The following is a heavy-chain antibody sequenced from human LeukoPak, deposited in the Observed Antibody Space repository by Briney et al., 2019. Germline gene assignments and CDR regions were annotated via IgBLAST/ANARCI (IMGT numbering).Heavy chain of an antibody. CDR3: ASIALGFWSGYFAFLGDY. CDR2: ISSSTSHT. V-gene: IGHV3-21*01. D-gene: IGHD3-3*01. CDR1: GFTLSDDK. Sequence: SLRISCAATGFTLSDDKMKWVRQAPGRGLEWVSSISSSTSHTYYADSVKGRFTISRDNAKNSVYLQMNSLRAEDTAVYYCASIALGFWSGYFAFLGDYWGQGTLVTVSS. J-gene: IGHJ4*02.